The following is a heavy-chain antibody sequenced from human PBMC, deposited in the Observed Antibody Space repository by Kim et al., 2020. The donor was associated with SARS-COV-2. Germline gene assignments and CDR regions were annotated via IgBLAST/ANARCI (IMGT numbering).Heavy chain of an antibody. D-gene: IGHD6-13*01. J-gene: IGHJ4*02. CDR1: GYTWSNKG. CDR2: IYPGDSDT. Sequence: GESLKISCKGFGYTWSNKGMGWVRQMPGKGLEWMGIIYPGDSDTRYSPSFQGQVTISADKSLNTAYLQWSSLKASDTAMYYCARRQYSSSWYYFDYWGQGTLVTVSS. CDR3: ARRQYSSSWYYFDY. V-gene: IGHV5-51*01.